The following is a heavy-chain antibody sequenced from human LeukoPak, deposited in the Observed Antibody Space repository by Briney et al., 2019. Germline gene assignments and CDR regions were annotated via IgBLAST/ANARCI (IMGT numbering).Heavy chain of an antibody. D-gene: IGHD5-12*01. CDR3: ARVKGGSGYLYYYYGMVV. CDR1: GGSISSYY. Sequence: SETLSLTCTVSGGSISSYYWSWIRQPPGKGLEGIGYIYYSGSTNYNPSLKSRVTISVDTSKNQFSLKLSSVTAADTAVYYCARVKGGSGYLYYYYGMVVWGQGTTVTVSS. V-gene: IGHV4-59*01. J-gene: IGHJ6*02. CDR2: IYYSGST.